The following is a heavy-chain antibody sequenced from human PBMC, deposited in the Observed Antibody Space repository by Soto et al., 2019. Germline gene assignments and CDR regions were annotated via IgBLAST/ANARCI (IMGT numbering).Heavy chain of an antibody. CDR2: ISYDGGHK. CDR1: EFTFSSYA. Sequence: VQLVESGGGVVHPERSLRLSCSASEFTFSSYAMHWVRQAPGKGLEWVAGISYDGGHKFYGDSVRGRFTISRDSSKTTVFLQMNSLRPEDTAAYYCARVKTDYSNPRGPFFFYGMDVWGQGTTVNVAS. CDR3: ARVKTDYSNPRGPFFFYGMDV. J-gene: IGHJ6*02. D-gene: IGHD4-4*01. V-gene: IGHV3-30-3*01.